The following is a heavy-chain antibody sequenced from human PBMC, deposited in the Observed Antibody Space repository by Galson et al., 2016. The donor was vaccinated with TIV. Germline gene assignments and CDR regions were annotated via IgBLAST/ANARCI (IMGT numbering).Heavy chain of an antibody. CDR2: ARTYNGDT. CDR1: GYNFAMHA. CDR3: ARDRNSVSAVVLEDDAFDI. V-gene: IGHV1-18*01. J-gene: IGHJ3*02. D-gene: IGHD3-3*01. Sequence: SVKVSCKASGYNFAMHAISWVRQAPGEGLEWMARARTYNGDTRHAEKVQGRVTTTTDTSTGTAYMELRSLRSDDTAVYYCARDRNSVSAVVLEDDAFDIWGQGTLVTVSS.